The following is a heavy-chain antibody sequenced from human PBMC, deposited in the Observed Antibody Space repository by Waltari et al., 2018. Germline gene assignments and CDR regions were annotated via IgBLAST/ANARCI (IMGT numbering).Heavy chain of an antibody. V-gene: IGHV3-21*01. CDR2: ISSSSSYI. CDR1: GFTFSSYS. Sequence: EVQLVESGGGLVKPGGSLRLSCAASGFTFSSYSMNWVRQAPGQGLEWVSSISSSSSYIYYADSVKGRFTISRDNAKNSLYLQMNSLRAEDTAVYYCARGTLYDFWSGSRHAPGYWGQGTLVTVSS. J-gene: IGHJ4*02. CDR3: ARGTLYDFWSGSRHAPGY. D-gene: IGHD3-3*01.